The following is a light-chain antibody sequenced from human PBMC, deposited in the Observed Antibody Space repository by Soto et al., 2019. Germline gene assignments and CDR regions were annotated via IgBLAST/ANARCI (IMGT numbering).Light chain of an antibody. Sequence: IQLTQSPSSLSASVGDRVTITCRASQGISSFLAWYQQKPGKAPKLLIYGASTLQSGVPSRFSGSVSGTDFTLTIGSLQPEDFATYYCQHLNSFPIPFGPGTKVDIK. CDR1: QGISSF. CDR2: GAS. J-gene: IGKJ3*01. CDR3: QHLNSFPIP. V-gene: IGKV1-9*01.